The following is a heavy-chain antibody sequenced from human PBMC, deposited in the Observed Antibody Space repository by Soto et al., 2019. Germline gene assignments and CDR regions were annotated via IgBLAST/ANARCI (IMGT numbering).Heavy chain of an antibody. V-gene: IGHV4-34*01. CDR2: INHSGST. CDR1: GGSFSGYY. Sequence: QVQLQQWGAGLLKPSETLSLTCAVYGGSFSGYYWSWIRQPPGKGLEWIGEINHSGSTNYNPSLKSRVTISVDASKHQFSLKLSSVTAADTAVYYCARGLIYWFDPWGQGTLVTVSS. J-gene: IGHJ5*02. CDR3: ARGLIYWFDP.